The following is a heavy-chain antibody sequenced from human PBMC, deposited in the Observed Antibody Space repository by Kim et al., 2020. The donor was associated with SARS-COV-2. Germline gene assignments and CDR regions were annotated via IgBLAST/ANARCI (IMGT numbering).Heavy chain of an antibody. D-gene: IGHD3-10*01. CDR1: GDSIGNFH. V-gene: IGHV4-59*13. CDR3: ARGGAAYYGSETFYRADY. CDR2: IHYSGNT. J-gene: IGHJ4*01. Sequence: SETLSLTCTVSGDSIGNFHWTWIRQPPGKGLEWIGHIHYSGNTNYNPSLKSRVSMSLDTSNNQFSLKLSSLTAADTAVYYCARGGAAYYGSETFYRADY.